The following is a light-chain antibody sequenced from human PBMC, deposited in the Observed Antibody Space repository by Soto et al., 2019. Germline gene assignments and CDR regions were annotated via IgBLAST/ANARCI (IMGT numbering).Light chain of an antibody. CDR3: QQYGSSAIT. CDR1: QSVSSSY. CDR2: AAS. J-gene: IGKJ5*01. Sequence: DIVLTQSPGTLSLSPGERATLSCRASQSVSSSYLAWYQQKPGQAPRLLLYAASSRATGIPDRFSGSGSGTDFALTISRLEPEDFAVYSCQQYGSSAITFCQGTRLEIK. V-gene: IGKV3-20*01.